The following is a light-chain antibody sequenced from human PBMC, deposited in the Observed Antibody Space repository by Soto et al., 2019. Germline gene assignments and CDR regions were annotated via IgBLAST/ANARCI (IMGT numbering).Light chain of an antibody. J-gene: IGKJ4*01. Sequence: EIVLTQSPGTLSVSPGERATLSCRASQSVSSSYLAWYQQKPGQAPRLLIYGASNRATGIPDRFSGSGSGTYFTLTISRMEPEDFAVYYCQQYGSSPPLTFGGGTKVEIK. CDR3: QQYGSSPPLT. CDR1: QSVSSSY. V-gene: IGKV3-20*01. CDR2: GAS.